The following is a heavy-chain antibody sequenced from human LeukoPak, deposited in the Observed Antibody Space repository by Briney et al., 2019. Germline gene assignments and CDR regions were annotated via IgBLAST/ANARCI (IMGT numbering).Heavy chain of an antibody. CDR3: ARSPEAYDSCGCDY. CDR2: TYYRSKWNN. J-gene: IGHJ4*02. CDR1: GDSVSSNSAA. Sequence: PSQTLSLTCAISGDSVSSNSAAWNWIRQSPSRGLEWLGRTYYRSKWNNDYAVSVKSRITINPDTAKNQFSLQLKSVTPEDTAVYYCARSPEAYDSCGCDYWGQGALVTVSS. V-gene: IGHV6-1*01. D-gene: IGHD3-22*01.